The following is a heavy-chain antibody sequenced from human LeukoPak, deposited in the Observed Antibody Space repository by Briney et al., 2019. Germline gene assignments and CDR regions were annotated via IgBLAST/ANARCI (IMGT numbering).Heavy chain of an antibody. V-gene: IGHV2-5*01. CDR3: AHRDYGDTDDAFDI. D-gene: IGHD4-17*01. CDR1: GFSLSTSGVG. Sequence: SGPTLVNPTQTLTLTCTFSGFSLSTSGVGVGWIRQPPGKALEWLALIYWNDDKRYSPSLKSRLTITKDTSKNQVVLTMTNMDPVDTATYYCAHRDYGDTDDAFDIWGQGTMVTVSS. J-gene: IGHJ3*02. CDR2: IYWNDDK.